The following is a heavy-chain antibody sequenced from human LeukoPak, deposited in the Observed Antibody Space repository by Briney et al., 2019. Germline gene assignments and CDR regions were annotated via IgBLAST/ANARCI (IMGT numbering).Heavy chain of an antibody. CDR3: AKDRSSWYYPFDS. D-gene: IGHD3-3*01. CDR1: GFTFSDYY. CDR2: ISSSSSYT. V-gene: IGHV3-11*05. Sequence: GGSLRLSCAASGFTFSDYYMSWIRQAPGKGLEWVSYISSSSSYTNYADSVKGRFTISRDNAKNSLYLQMNSLRAEDTAVYYCAKDRSSWYYPFDSWGQGTLVTVSS. J-gene: IGHJ4*02.